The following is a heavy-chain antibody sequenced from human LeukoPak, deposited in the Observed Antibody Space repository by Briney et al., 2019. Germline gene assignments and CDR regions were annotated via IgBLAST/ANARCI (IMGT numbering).Heavy chain of an antibody. V-gene: IGHV3-30*18. J-gene: IGHJ3*02. D-gene: IGHD3-3*01. CDR2: ISYDGSNK. Sequence: GGSLRLSCAASGFTFGTYGMHWVRQAPGKGLEWVAVISYDGSNKYYADSVKGRFTISRDNSKNTLYLQMYSLRAEDTAVFYCAKGITIFGVVNNDAFDTWGQGQWSPSLQ. CDR3: AKGITIFGVVNNDAFDT. CDR1: GFTFGTYG.